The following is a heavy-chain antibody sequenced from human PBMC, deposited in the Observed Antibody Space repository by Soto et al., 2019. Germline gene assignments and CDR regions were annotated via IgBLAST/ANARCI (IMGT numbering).Heavy chain of an antibody. Sequence: QLQLQESGPGLVKPSETLSLTCTVSGGSISSSSYYWGWIRQPPGKGLEWIGSIYYSGSTYYNPSLKSRVTISVDTSKNQFSLKLSSVTAADTAVYYCALVPAANYYYYYMDVWGKGTTVTVSS. CDR2: IYYSGST. J-gene: IGHJ6*03. CDR1: GGSISSSSYY. D-gene: IGHD2-2*01. CDR3: ALVPAANYYYYYMDV. V-gene: IGHV4-39*01.